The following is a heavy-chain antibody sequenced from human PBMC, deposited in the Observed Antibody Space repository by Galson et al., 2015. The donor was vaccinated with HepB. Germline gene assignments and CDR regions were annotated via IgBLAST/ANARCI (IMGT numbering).Heavy chain of an antibody. Sequence: QSGAEVKKPGESLKISCKGSGYSFTSYWIGWVRQMPGKGLEWMGIIYPGDSDTRYSPSFQGQVTISADKSISTAYLQWSSLKASDTAMYYCARRSPSNYYYYGMDVWGQGTTVTVSS. J-gene: IGHJ6*02. CDR1: GYSFTSYW. CDR2: IYPGDSDT. CDR3: ARRSPSNYYYYGMDV. V-gene: IGHV5-51*01. D-gene: IGHD6-13*01.